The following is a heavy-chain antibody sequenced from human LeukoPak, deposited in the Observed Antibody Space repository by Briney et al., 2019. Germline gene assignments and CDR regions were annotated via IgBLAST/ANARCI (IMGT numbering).Heavy chain of an antibody. V-gene: IGHV3-7*01. CDR1: GFTFDDYW. CDR2: INQDGSKK. J-gene: IGHJ4*02. Sequence: GGSLRLSCGASGFTFDDYWMSWVRQAPGQGLEWVANINQDGSKKYYLDSAKGRFTISRDNARNSLYLQVNSLRAEDTAVYYCARGGTSGYSSTRHFWGGNYYFDYWGQGSLVTVSS. D-gene: IGHD2-2*01. CDR3: ARGGTSGYSSTRHFWGGNYYFDY.